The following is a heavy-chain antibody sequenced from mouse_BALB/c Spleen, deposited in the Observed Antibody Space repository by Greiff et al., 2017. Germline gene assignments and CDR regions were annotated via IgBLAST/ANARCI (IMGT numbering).Heavy chain of an antibody. J-gene: IGHJ3*01. CDR2: IDPSDSET. V-gene: IGHV1S126*01. D-gene: IGHD1-1*01. Sequence: QVQLKQSGPQLVRPGASVKISCKASGYSFTSYWMHWVKQRPGQGLEWIGMIDPSDSETRLNQKFKDKATLTVDKSSSTAYMQLSSPTSEDSAVYYCARAHYGSSPFAYWGQGTLVTVSA. CDR1: GYSFTSYW. CDR3: ARAHYGSSPFAY.